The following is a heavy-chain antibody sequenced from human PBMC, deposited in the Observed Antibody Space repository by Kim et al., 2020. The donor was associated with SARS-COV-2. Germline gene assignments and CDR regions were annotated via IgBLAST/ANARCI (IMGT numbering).Heavy chain of an antibody. CDR1: GFTFSSYG. J-gene: IGHJ4*02. CDR3: AKDYDFWSGYSVER. V-gene: IGHV3-30*18. Sequence: GGSLRLSCAASGFTFSSYGMHWVRQAPGKGLEWVAVISYDGSNKYYADSVKGRFTISRDNSKNTLYLQMNSLRAEDTAVYYCAKDYDFWSGYSVERWGQGTLVTVSS. D-gene: IGHD3-3*01. CDR2: ISYDGSNK.